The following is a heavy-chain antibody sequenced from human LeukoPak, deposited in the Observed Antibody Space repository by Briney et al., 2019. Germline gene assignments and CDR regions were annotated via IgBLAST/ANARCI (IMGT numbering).Heavy chain of an antibody. J-gene: IGHJ4*02. CDR1: GFTVSSNY. V-gene: IGHV3-53*01. D-gene: IGHD3-22*01. CDR2: IYGGGST. CDR3: ARAQFYHDSSTYGPDY. Sequence: GGSLRLSCAASGFTVSSNYMSWVRQAPGKGLEWVSVIYGGGSTYYADSVKGRFSISRDTSKSAVYLQMNSLRAEDTAVYYCARAQFYHDSSTYGPDYWGQGTLVTVSS.